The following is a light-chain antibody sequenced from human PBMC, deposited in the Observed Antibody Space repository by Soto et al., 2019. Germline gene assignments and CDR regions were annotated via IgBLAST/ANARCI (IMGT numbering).Light chain of an antibody. CDR1: QSVSSSY. J-gene: IGKJ2*01. V-gene: IGKV3-20*01. CDR3: QQYGRSPPYT. CDR2: AAS. Sequence: EIVLTQSPGTLSLSPGERATLSCRASQSVSSSYLAWYQQKPGQAPRLLIYAASSRATGIPDRFSGSGSGTDFTLTISRLEPEDFAVYYCQQYGRSPPYTFGQGTKLEIK.